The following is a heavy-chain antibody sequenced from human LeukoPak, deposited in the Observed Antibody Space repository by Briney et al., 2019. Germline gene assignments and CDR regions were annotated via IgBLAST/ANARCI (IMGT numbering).Heavy chain of an antibody. CDR1: GFTFGTYA. V-gene: IGHV3-64*02. CDR3: ARVSGWYWFDN. Sequence: GGSLRLSCAASGFTFGTYAMHWVRQAPGKGLEYVSAISSNGRITYYADSVKGRFTISRDNSKNILYLPMGSLRTEDTAVYYCARVSGWYWFDNWGQGTLVTVSS. D-gene: IGHD6-19*01. J-gene: IGHJ4*02. CDR2: ISSNGRIT.